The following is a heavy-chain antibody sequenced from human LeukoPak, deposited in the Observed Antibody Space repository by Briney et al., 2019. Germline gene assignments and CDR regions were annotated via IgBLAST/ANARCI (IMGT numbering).Heavy chain of an antibody. CDR2: IKPNSGDT. Sequence: ASVKVSCKASGYTFTNYAMNWVRQAPGQGLEWMGWIKPNSGDTRSAQKFQGRVIMTRDTSTGTAYMELSSLRYDDTAVYYCATNILVRDIINWFDPWGQGTLVTVSS. V-gene: IGHV1-2*02. J-gene: IGHJ5*02. CDR1: GYTFTNYA. CDR3: ATNILVRDIINWFDP. D-gene: IGHD3-10*01.